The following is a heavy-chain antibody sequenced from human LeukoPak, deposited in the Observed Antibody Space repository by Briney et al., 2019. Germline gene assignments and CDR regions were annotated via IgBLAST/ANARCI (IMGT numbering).Heavy chain of an antibody. D-gene: IGHD6-13*01. Sequence: ASVKVSCKASGYTFTSYGISWVRQAPGQGLEWMGWISAYNGNTNYAQKLQGRVTMTTDTSTSTAYMELSSLRSEDTAVYYCARENSSSPQFRYYYYGMDVWGQGTTVTVSS. J-gene: IGHJ6*02. CDR3: ARENSSSPQFRYYYYGMDV. CDR2: ISAYNGNT. V-gene: IGHV1-18*01. CDR1: GYTFTSYG.